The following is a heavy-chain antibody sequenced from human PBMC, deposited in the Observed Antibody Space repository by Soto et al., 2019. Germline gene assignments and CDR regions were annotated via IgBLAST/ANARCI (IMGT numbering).Heavy chain of an antibody. CDR1: GGTFSGYA. CDR2: ISPMFGTS. V-gene: IGHV1-69*01. Sequence: QVQLVQSGAEVKKPGSSVKVACKASGGTFSGYAISWVRQAPGQGLEWMGEISPMFGTSNYAQKFQGRVTITADESTSTAYMELSSLRSEDTAVYYCARGSCSSTSGYKEYYFDLGGQGTLVTVAS. J-gene: IGHJ4*02. D-gene: IGHD2-2*02. CDR3: ARGSCSSTSGYKEYYFDL.